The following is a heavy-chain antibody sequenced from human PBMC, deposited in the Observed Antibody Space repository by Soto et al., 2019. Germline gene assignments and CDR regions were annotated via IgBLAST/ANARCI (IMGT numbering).Heavy chain of an antibody. Sequence: PSETLSLTCSVSGGSVTSYYCSWIRQPPGKGLEWIGYIYYNGYTYYNGGTNHNPSLLGRATMSVDTSQNQVSLNLNSVTAADTAVYYCARGDSWQIVDLWGQGILVTVS. CDR2: IYYNGYTYYNGGT. CDR1: GGSVTSYY. J-gene: IGHJ5*02. D-gene: IGHD5-12*01. V-gene: IGHV4-59*02. CDR3: ARGDSWQIVDL.